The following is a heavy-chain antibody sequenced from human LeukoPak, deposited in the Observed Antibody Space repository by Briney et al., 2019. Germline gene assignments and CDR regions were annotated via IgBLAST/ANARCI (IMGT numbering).Heavy chain of an antibody. V-gene: IGHV4-59*08. CDR2: ISYSGST. J-gene: IGHJ5*02. D-gene: IGHD5-24*01. CDR3: ARRQQTGGDNGLHNWFDP. CDR1: GGSISSYY. Sequence: SETLPLTCTVSGGSISSYYWSWIRLPPGKGLEWIGFISYSGSTNYNPSLESRVTISVDTSKNQISLNMRSVTAADTAIYYCARRQQTGGDNGLHNWFDPWGQGILVTVSS.